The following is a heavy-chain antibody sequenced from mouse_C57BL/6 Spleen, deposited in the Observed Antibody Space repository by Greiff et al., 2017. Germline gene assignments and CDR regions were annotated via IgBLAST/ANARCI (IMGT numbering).Heavy chain of an antibody. CDR3: ARAQVAHWYFDV. Sequence: EVMLVESGGGLVKPGGSLKLSCAASGFTFSSYAMSWVRQTPEKRLEWVATISDGGSYTYYPDNVKGRFTISRDNAKNNLYLQMSHLKSEDTAMYYCARAQVAHWYFDVWGTGTTVTVSS. V-gene: IGHV5-4*03. CDR2: ISDGGSYT. D-gene: IGHD1-1*01. CDR1: GFTFSSYA. J-gene: IGHJ1*03.